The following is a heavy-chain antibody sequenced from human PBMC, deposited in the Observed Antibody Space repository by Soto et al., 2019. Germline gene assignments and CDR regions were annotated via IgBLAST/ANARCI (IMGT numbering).Heavy chain of an antibody. V-gene: IGHV3-7*03. CDR3: AGEYSSSWSYYYYGMDV. CDR2: IKQDGSEK. Sequence: GGSLRLSCAASGFTFSSYWMSWVRQAPGKGLEWVANIKQDGSEKYYVDSVKGRFTISRDNAKNSLYLQMNSLRAEDTAVYYCAGEYSSSWSYYYYGMDVWGQGTTVTVSS. D-gene: IGHD6-13*01. CDR1: GFTFSSYW. J-gene: IGHJ6*02.